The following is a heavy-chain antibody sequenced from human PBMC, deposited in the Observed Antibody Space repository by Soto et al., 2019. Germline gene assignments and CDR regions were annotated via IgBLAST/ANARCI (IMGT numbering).Heavy chain of an antibody. V-gene: IGHV4-30-2*01. CDR2: IYHSGSS. Sequence: ILSLTRAVSGGSISSGGYSWSWIRQPPGKGLEWIGYIYHSGSSYYNSSLKSRVTISVDRSKNQFSLKLSSVTAADTAVYYCARVPSPWGQGTLVTVSS. CDR1: GGSISSGGYS. J-gene: IGHJ5*02. CDR3: ARVPSP.